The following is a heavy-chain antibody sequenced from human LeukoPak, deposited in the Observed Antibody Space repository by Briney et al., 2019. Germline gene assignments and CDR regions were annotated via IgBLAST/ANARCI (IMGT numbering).Heavy chain of an antibody. CDR1: GGSFSGYY. V-gene: IGHV4-34*01. D-gene: IGHD6-13*01. CDR3: ARGVGYSGIAAV. CDR2: INHSGST. Sequence: SETLSLTCAVYGGSFSGYYWSWIRQPPGKGLEWIGEINHSGSTNYNPSLKSRVTISVDTSKNQFSLKLSSVTAADTAVYYCARGVGYSGIAAVWGQGTLVTVSS. J-gene: IGHJ4*02.